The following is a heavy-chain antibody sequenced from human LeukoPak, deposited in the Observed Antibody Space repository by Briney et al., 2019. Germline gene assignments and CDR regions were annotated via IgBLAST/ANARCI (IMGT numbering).Heavy chain of an antibody. CDR2: INPNSGGT. Sequence: ASVKVSCKASGYTFIGYYMHWVRQAPGQGLEWMGWINPNSGGTKYVQKFQGRVTMTRDTSISTAYMELSRLRSDDTAVYYCASGSLASYFDHWGQGTLVTVSS. D-gene: IGHD3-16*01. CDR3: ASGSLASYFDH. V-gene: IGHV1-2*02. CDR1: GYTFIGYY. J-gene: IGHJ4*02.